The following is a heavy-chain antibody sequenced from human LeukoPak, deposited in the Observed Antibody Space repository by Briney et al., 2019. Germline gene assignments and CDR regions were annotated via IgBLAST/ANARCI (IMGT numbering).Heavy chain of an antibody. CDR1: GFSFGEYA. J-gene: IGHJ6*02. D-gene: IGHD2-8*02. CDR2: IRRKIYNETT. CDR3: SRVMNLVREGVLHFYYGMDV. V-gene: IGHV3-49*04. Sequence: PGRSLKLSCRTSGFSFGEYALSWVRQAPGKGLEWVGFIRRKIYNETTDYAASMKDRFTISRDDSKNIAYLQMHSLKSEDTAVYYCSRVMNLVREGVLHFYYGMDVWGQGTTVIVSS.